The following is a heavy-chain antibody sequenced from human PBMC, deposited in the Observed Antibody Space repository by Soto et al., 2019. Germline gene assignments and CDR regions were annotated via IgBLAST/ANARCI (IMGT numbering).Heavy chain of an antibody. D-gene: IGHD3-10*01. CDR1: GGSITSHY. V-gene: IGHV4-59*08. Sequence: QVQLQESGPGLVKPSETLSLTCSVSGGSITSHYCSWFRQLPGKGLEWIGYIHHSGSTSYNPSLKSRLTMSVDTSKTTFPLKASSVTAADTALYFCARQGFGQLHGLVDVWGPGTTVTVS. J-gene: IGHJ6*02. CDR2: IHHSGST. CDR3: ARQGFGQLHGLVDV.